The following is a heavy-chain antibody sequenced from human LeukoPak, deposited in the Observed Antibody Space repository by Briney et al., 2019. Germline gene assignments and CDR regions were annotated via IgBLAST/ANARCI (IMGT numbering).Heavy chain of an antibody. D-gene: IGHD6-19*01. J-gene: IGHJ6*02. CDR1: GYTFTSYA. V-gene: IGHV1-3*01. Sequence: GASVKVSCKASGYTFTSYAMHWVRQAPGQRLEWMGWINAGNGNTKYPQKFQGRVTITRDTSASTAYMELSSLRSEDTAVYYCARGRGSGWLNYYYYYGMDVWGQGTTVTVSS. CDR3: ARGRGSGWLNYYYYYGMDV. CDR2: INAGNGNT.